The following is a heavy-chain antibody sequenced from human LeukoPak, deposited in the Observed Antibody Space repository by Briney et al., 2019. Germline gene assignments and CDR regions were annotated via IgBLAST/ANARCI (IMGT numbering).Heavy chain of an antibody. D-gene: IGHD1-14*01. CDR2: ISVSADST. V-gene: IGHV3-23*01. J-gene: IGHJ4*02. Sequence: GGSLRLSCAASGFTFSSYTMNWVRQAPGKGLERVSGISVSADSTFYADSVKGRFTISRDNSKNTLYLQVNSLRDEDTAVYYCARRKTYDYWGQGTLVTVSS. CDR3: ARRKTYDY. CDR1: GFTFSSYT.